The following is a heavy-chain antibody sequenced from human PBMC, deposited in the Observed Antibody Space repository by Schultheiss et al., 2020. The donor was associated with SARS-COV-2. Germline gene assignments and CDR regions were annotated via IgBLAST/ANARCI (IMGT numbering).Heavy chain of an antibody. V-gene: IGHV1-46*04. J-gene: IGHJ6*02. D-gene: IGHD2-2*01. CDR2: INPSGGST. CDR1: GYTLTELS. CDR3: ARQRYCSSTSCSKGLYYYYGMDV. Sequence: ASVKVSCKVSGYTLTELSMHWVRQAPGKGLEWMGIINPSGGSTRYEQKLQGRVTMTTDTSSSTVYMELSSLRSEETALYYCARQRYCSSTSCSKGLYYYYGMDVWGQGTTVTVSS.